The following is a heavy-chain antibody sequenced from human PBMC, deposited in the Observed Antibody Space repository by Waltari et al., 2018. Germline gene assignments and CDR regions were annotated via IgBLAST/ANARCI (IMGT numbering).Heavy chain of an antibody. CDR3: ARTRPGYDLWSGYYLDY. D-gene: IGHD3-3*01. CDR2: IIPIFGTA. Sequence: QVQLVQSGAEVKKPGSSVKVSCKASGGPFSSYAISWLRQPPGQGLEWMGRIIPIFGTANYAQKFQGRVTITADKSTSTAYMELSSLRSEDTAVYYCARTRPGYDLWSGYYLDYWGQGTLVTVSS. V-gene: IGHV1-69*13. CDR1: GGPFSSYA. J-gene: IGHJ4*02.